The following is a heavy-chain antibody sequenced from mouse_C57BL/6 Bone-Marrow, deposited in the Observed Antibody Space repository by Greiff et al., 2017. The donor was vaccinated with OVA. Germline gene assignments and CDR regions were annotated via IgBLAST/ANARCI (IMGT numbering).Heavy chain of an antibody. CDR3: ARREGGYFDV. J-gene: IGHJ1*03. CDR1: GYSITSGYY. Sequence: EVKLQESGPGLVKPSQSLSLTCSVTGYSITSGYYWNWIRQFPGNKLEWMGYISYDGSNNYNPSLKNRISITRDTSKNQFFLKLNSVTTEDTATYYCARREGGYFDVWGTGTTVTVSS. V-gene: IGHV3-6*01. CDR2: ISYDGSN.